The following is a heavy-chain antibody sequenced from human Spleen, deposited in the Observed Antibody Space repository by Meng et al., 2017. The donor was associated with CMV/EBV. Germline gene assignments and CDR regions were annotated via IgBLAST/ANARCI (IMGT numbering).Heavy chain of an antibody. CDR1: GFTFSSYE. V-gene: IGHV3-48*03. CDR2: ITSSGSAT. Sequence: GESLKISCAASGFTFSSYEMNWVRQAPGKGLEWVSRITSSGSATDYADSVKGRFTISRDNAKNSLYLQMNSLRAEDTAVYYCARDYYSNIYWGQGTLVTVSS. CDR3: ARDYYSNIY. D-gene: IGHD4-11*01. J-gene: IGHJ4*02.